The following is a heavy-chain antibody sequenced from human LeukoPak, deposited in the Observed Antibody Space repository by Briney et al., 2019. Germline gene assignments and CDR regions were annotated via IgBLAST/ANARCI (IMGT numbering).Heavy chain of an antibody. V-gene: IGHV3-21*01. CDR3: TRDRPTGASRVFVVQ. CDR1: VFTFSSYA. D-gene: IGHD3-3*01. CDR2: MSGGSRYI. Sequence: GGSLRLSCAASVFTFSSYAMTWGRQAPGKGLEWVSSMSGGSRYIYYADSVRGRFTISRDNAKNSLYLLMNSLRAEDTAVYYCTRDRPTGASRVFVVQWGQGTPVTVSS. J-gene: IGHJ4*02.